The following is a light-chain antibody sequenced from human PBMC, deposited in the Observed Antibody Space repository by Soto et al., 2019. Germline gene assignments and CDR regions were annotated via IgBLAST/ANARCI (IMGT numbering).Light chain of an antibody. J-gene: IGLJ3*02. CDR3: NSYTTGTTWL. CDR2: DVS. Sequence: QSALTQPASVSGSPGQSITISCTGTTSDVGRYNYVSWHQQPPGKAPKLLIFDVSNRPSGVSDRFSGSKSGNTASLTISGLQAEDEADYYSNSYTTGTTWLFGGGTQVTVL. CDR1: TSDVGRYNY. V-gene: IGLV2-14*01.